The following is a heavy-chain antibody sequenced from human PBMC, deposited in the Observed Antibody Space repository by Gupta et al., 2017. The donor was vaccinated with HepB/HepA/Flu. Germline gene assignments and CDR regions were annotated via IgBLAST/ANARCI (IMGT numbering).Heavy chain of an antibody. CDR3: ARVGGITIFEEDY. J-gene: IGHJ4*02. Sequence: EVQLVESGGGLVKPGGSLRLSCAASGFTFSSYSMTWVRQAPGKGLEWVSSISSSSSYIYYADSVKGRFTISRDNAKNSLYLQMNSLRAEDTAVYYCARVGGITIFEEDYWGQGTLVTVSS. D-gene: IGHD3-3*01. CDR1: GFTFSSYS. V-gene: IGHV3-21*01. CDR2: ISSSSSYI.